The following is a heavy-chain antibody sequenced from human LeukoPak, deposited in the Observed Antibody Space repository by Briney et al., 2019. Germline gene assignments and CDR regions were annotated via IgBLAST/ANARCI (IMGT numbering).Heavy chain of an antibody. CDR1: GGSISSSSYY. Sequence: SETLSLTCTVSGGSISSSSYYWGWIRQSPGKGLEWIGSIYYSGSTYYNPSLKSRVTISVDTSKNQFSLKLSSVTAADTAVYYCARDLGGSTLRGPWGQGTLVTVSS. V-gene: IGHV4-39*07. CDR3: ARDLGGSTLRGP. CDR2: IYYSGST. J-gene: IGHJ5*02. D-gene: IGHD3-10*01.